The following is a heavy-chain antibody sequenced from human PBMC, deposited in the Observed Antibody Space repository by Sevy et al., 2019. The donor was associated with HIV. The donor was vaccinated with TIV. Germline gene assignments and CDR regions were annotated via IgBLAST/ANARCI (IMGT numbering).Heavy chain of an antibody. V-gene: IGHV3-23*01. J-gene: IGHJ4*02. D-gene: IGHD5-12*01. CDR2: ISGSGGST. CDR3: AKDSDSGYPGFYFDY. Sequence: GGSLRLSCAASGFTFSSYAMSWVRQAPGKGLEWVSAISGSGGSTYYADSVKGRFTISRDNSKNTLYLQRNSLRDEDTAVYYCAKDSDSGYPGFYFDYWGQGTLVTVSS. CDR1: GFTFSSYA.